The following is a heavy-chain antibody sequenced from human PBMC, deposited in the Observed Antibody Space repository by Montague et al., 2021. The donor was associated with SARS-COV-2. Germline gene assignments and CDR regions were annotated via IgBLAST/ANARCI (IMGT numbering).Heavy chain of an antibody. Sequence: SETLSLTCTVSGGSISGSNYYWAWIRQPPGKGLEWIGSIYYSGSTYDNPSLKSRVSISVDTSKNQFFLKLNSVTAADTAVYYCARLLLELPGDYWGQGTLVTVSS. D-gene: IGHD1-7*01. CDR3: ARLLLELPGDY. CDR2: IYYSGST. CDR1: GGSISGSNYY. V-gene: IGHV4-39*01. J-gene: IGHJ4*02.